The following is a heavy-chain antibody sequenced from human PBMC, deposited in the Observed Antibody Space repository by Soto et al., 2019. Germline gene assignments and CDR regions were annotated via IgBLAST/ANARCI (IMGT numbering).Heavy chain of an antibody. V-gene: IGHV3-48*01. Sequence: GGSLRLSCAASGFTFSSYSMNWVRQAPGKGLEWVSYISSSSSTIYYADSVKGRFTISRDNAKNSLYLQMNSLRAGDTAVYYCARGRQQSEYYFDYWGQGTLVTVSS. CDR3: ARGRQQSEYYFDY. CDR2: ISSSSSTI. J-gene: IGHJ4*02. D-gene: IGHD6-13*01. CDR1: GFTFSSYS.